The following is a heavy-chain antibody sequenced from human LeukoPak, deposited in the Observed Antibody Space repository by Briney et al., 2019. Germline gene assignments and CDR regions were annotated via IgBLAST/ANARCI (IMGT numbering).Heavy chain of an antibody. V-gene: IGHV3-53*01. CDR3: AKDEGVVLSTSFDFGH. D-gene: IGHD3-10*01. J-gene: IGHJ4*02. CDR2: TYTGGNS. CDR1: GFTVSSIH. Sequence: GGSLRLSCAASGFTVSSIHMVWVRQAPGKGLEWVSVTYTGGNSYYADSVKGRFTISRDNFRNTLSLQMNSLRPDDTAIYYCAKDEGVVLSTSFDFGHWGQGTLVAVSS.